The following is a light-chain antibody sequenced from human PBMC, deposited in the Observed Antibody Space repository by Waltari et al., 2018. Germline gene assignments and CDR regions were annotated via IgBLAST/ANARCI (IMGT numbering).Light chain of an antibody. CDR3: QHYGRSPLT. V-gene: IGKV3-20*01. J-gene: IGKJ4*01. CDR2: GAS. CDR1: QSVSSSY. Sequence: EIVLTQSPDTLSLSQGERATLSCRASQSVSSSYLAWYQQKPGQAPRLLIYGASSRATGIPDRFSGSGSGTDFTLTISRLESEDFAVYYCQHYGRSPLTFGGGTKVEIK.